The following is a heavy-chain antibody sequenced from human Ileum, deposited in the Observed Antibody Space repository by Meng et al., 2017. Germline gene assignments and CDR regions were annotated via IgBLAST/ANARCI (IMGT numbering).Heavy chain of an antibody. CDR3: AKMVGSGHFDY. V-gene: IGHV4-61*01. Sequence: SETLSLTCTVSGDSVSSSYYWSWIRQSPGKGLELIGYIYYSGSTNNNPSLKSRVTISIDTSKNQFSLKVNSGTAADTAVYYCAKMVGSGHFDYWGQGTLVTVSS. CDR2: IYYSGST. J-gene: IGHJ4*02. CDR1: GDSVSSSYY. D-gene: IGHD6-19*01.